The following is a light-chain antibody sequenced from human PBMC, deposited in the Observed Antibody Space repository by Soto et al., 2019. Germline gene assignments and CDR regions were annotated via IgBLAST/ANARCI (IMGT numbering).Light chain of an antibody. J-gene: IGLJ1*01. CDR2: GNG. V-gene: IGLV1-40*01. CDR1: SSNIGAGHD. CDR3: QSYDSSLSGSEV. Sequence: QSALTQPPSVSGAPGQRVTISCTGSSSNIGAGHDVHWYQQLPGTAPKLLIYGNGNRPSGIPDRFSGSKSGTSASLAITGLQAEDEADYYCQSYDSSLSGSEVFGTGTKLTVL.